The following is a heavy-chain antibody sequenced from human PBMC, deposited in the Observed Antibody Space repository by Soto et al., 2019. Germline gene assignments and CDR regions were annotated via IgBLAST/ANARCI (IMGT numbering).Heavy chain of an antibody. CDR1: GFPFSNAW. V-gene: IGHV3-15*07. J-gene: IGHJ4*01. CDR3: TTDSRTSLPEIRFDY. Sequence: GGSLRLSCVASGFPFSNAWINWVRQVPGKGLEWVGRVKSKTDGGSSDYAAAVKGRFAVSRDDSRDIVYLQMNSLKIEDTGVYYCTTDSRTSLPEIRFDYWGHGTQVTVSS. CDR2: VKSKTDGGSS. D-gene: IGHD2-8*01.